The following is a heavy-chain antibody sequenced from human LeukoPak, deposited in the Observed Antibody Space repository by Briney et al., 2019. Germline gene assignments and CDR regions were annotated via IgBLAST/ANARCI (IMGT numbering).Heavy chain of an antibody. CDR2: IYPGDSDT. CDR1: GYAFTSYW. Sequence: GESLKISCKGSGYAFTSYWIGWVRQMPGKGLEWMGIIYPGDSDTRYSPSFQGQVTISVDKSISTAYLHLSSVKASDSAIYYCARGGRDGYNPFDYWGQGTLVTVSS. V-gene: IGHV5-51*01. CDR3: ARGGRDGYNPFDY. J-gene: IGHJ4*02. D-gene: IGHD5-24*01.